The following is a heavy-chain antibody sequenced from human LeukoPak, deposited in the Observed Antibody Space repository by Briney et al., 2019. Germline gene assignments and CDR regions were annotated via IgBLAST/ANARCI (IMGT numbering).Heavy chain of an antibody. CDR2: INHSGST. D-gene: IGHD3-22*01. CDR3: ARGPPTGYDSSGYYSYYFDY. Sequence: SETLSLTCAVYGGSLSGYYWSWIRQPPGKGLEWIGEINHSGSTNYNPSLKSRVTISVDTSKNQFSLKLSSVTAADTAVYYCARGPPTGYDSSGYYSYYFDYWGQGTLVTVSS. V-gene: IGHV4-34*01. J-gene: IGHJ4*02. CDR1: GGSLSGYY.